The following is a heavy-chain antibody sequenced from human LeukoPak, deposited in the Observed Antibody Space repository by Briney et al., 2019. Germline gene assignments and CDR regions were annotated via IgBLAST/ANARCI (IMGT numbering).Heavy chain of an antibody. CDR3: AKDKVGTMVRGVMKY. V-gene: IGHV3-23*01. D-gene: IGHD3-10*01. CDR1: GCTFSSYA. J-gene: IGHJ4*02. Sequence: GGSLRLSCAASGCTFSSYAMSWVRQAPGKGLEWVSAISGSGGSTYYADSVKGRFTISRDNSKNTLYLQMNSLRAEDTAVYYCAKDKVGTMVRGVMKYWGQGTLVTVSS. CDR2: ISGSGGST.